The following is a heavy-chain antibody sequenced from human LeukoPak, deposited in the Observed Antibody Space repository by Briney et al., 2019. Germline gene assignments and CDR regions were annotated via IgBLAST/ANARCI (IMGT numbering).Heavy chain of an antibody. Sequence: GGSLRLSCAASGFTFGNAWMSWVRQAPGKGLEWVGRIKSRTDGGATEYAAPVKGRFTISRDDSKNMLYLQINSLKTEDTAVYFCADLGDYAVGWGQGTLVTVSS. J-gene: IGHJ4*02. D-gene: IGHD4-17*01. V-gene: IGHV3-15*01. CDR3: ADLGDYAVG. CDR1: GFTFGNAW. CDR2: IKSRTDGGAT.